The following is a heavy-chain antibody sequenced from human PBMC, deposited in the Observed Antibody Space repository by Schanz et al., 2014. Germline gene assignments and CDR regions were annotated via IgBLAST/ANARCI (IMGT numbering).Heavy chain of an antibody. J-gene: IGHJ4*02. CDR3: VRERTNYGGNSYFFDH. CDR2: IGTSGGT. CDR1: GLIFSNYV. Sequence: EVQLVESGGGLVQPGGSLKLSCAASGLIFSNYVMSWVRQAPGKGLEWVSTIGTSGGTNYAESVKGRFTISRDNAKNSLFLHMNSLRAEDTAVYYCVRERTNYGGNSYFFDHWGQGTLVTVSS. D-gene: IGHD2-21*02. V-gene: IGHV3-23*04.